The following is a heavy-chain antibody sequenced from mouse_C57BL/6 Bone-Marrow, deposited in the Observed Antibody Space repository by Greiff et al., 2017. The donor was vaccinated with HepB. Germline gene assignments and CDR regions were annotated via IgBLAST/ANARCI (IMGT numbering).Heavy chain of an antibody. D-gene: IGHD2-3*01. J-gene: IGHJ2*01. V-gene: IGHV1-64*01. Sequence: QVQLQQPGAELVKPGASVKLSCKASGYTFTSYWMHWVKQRPGQGLEWIGMIHPNSGSTNYNEKFKSKATLTVDKSSSTAYMQLSSLTSEDSAVYYWAVIYDGYLYYFDYWGQGTTLTVSS. CDR2: IHPNSGST. CDR1: GYTFTSYW. CDR3: AVIYDGYLYYFDY.